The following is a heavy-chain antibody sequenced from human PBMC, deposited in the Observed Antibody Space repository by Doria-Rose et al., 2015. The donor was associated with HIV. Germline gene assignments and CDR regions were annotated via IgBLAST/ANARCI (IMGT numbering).Heavy chain of an antibody. J-gene: IGHJ4*02. CDR1: GVSLSSPGMG. V-gene: IGHV2-26*01. CDR3: ARIKSSRWYHKYYFDF. D-gene: IGHD6-13*01. CDR2: IFSDDER. Sequence: QESGPVLVKPTETLTQTCTVSGVSLSSPGMGVSWIRQPPGKALGWLANIFSDDERSYKTSLKSRLTISRGTSKSQVVLTMTDMDPVDTATYYCARIKSSRWYHKYYFDFWGQGTLVIVSA.